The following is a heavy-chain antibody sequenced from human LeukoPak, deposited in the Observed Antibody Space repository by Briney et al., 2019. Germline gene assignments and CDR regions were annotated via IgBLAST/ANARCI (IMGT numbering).Heavy chain of an antibody. CDR2: IKSKTDGGTT. Sequence: AGGSLRLSCAASGFTFNNAWMSWVRQAPGKGLEWVGRIKSKTDGGTTDYAAPVEGRFTISRDDSKNTLYLQMNSLKTEDTAVYYCTTPYYYDSSGYPYWGQGTLVTVSS. V-gene: IGHV3-15*01. J-gene: IGHJ4*02. CDR1: GFTFNNAW. D-gene: IGHD3-22*01. CDR3: TTPYYYDSSGYPY.